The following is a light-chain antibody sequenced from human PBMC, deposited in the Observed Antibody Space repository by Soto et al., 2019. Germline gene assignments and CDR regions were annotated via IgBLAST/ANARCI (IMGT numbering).Light chain of an antibody. J-gene: IGLJ1*01. CDR2: DVA. V-gene: IGLV2-14*03. Sequence: QSVLTQPASVSGSPGQSNSISCTGTSSDVGRYNFVSWYQQRPGKAPKLIIYDVANRPSGISNRFSGSKSGNTASLTISGLQAEDEADYYCSSYTGSTSLVYVFGTGTKLTVL. CDR1: SSDVGRYNF. CDR3: SSYTGSTSLVYV.